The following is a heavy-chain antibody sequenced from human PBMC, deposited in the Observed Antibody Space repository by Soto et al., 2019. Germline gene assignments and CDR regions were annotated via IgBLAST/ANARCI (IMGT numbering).Heavy chain of an antibody. CDR2: FSSSSTI. V-gene: IGHV3-11*04. J-gene: IGHJ4*02. Sequence: GGSLRLSCAASGFTFSDSYMNWVRQAPGKGLEWVSSFSSSSTIYYADSVKGRFTISRDNAKNSLYLQMNSLRAEDTAVYYCARCDLLITMIVVVITTDYWGQGTLVTVSS. CDR1: GFTFSDSY. CDR3: ARCDLLITMIVVVITTDY. D-gene: IGHD3-22*01.